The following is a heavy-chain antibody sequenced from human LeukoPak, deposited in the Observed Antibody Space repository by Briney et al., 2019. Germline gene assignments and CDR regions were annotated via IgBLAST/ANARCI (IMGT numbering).Heavy chain of an antibody. V-gene: IGHV1-2*04. Sequence: GASVKVSCKASGYTFTGYYMHWVRQAPGQGLEWMGWINPNSGGTNYAQKFQGWVTMTRDTSISTAYMELSRLRSEDTAVYYCARDSGRGAFDIWGQGTMVTVSS. CDR2: INPNSGGT. CDR1: GYTFTGYY. J-gene: IGHJ3*02. D-gene: IGHD2-15*01. CDR3: ARDSGRGAFDI.